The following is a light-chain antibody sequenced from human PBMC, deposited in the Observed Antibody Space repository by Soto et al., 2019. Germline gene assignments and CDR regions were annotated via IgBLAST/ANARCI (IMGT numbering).Light chain of an antibody. J-gene: IGLJ1*01. Sequence: QSALTQPASVSGSPGQSITISCTGTSSDVGGYNYVSWYQQHPGKAPKLMIYEVSNRPSGVSNRFSGSKSGNTASLTISGLQAEDEADYYCISYTFSITPYVFGTGPKLTFL. CDR3: ISYTFSITPYV. CDR1: SSDVGGYNY. CDR2: EVS. V-gene: IGLV2-14*01.